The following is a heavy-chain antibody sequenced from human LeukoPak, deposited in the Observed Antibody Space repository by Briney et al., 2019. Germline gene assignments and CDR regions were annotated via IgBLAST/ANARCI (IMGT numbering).Heavy chain of an antibody. CDR1: GFTFSSYA. CDR2: ISGSGSST. CDR3: ANTAFHSSTFDH. Sequence: GGSLRLSCAASGFTFSSYAMSWVRQAPGKGLEWVSAISGSGSSTYYADSVKGRFTISRDNSKNMLDLQMNSLRAEDTAVYYCANTAFHSSTFDHWGQGTPVTVSS. V-gene: IGHV3-23*01. J-gene: IGHJ4*02. D-gene: IGHD6-19*01.